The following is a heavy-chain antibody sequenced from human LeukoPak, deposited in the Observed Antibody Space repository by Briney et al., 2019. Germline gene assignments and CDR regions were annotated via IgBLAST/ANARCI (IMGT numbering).Heavy chain of an antibody. D-gene: IGHD3-9*01. J-gene: IGHJ4*02. CDR2: ISSSSSYI. CDR3: ARQDILTGYPSFDY. Sequence: GGSLKSSFEPSGSPSSSIGMTWARKLPGKGLNGFSSISSSSSYIYYADSVKGRFTISRDNAKNSLYLQMNSLRAEDTAVYYCARQDILTGYPSFDYWGQGTLVTVSS. V-gene: IGHV3-21*01. CDR1: GSPSSSIG.